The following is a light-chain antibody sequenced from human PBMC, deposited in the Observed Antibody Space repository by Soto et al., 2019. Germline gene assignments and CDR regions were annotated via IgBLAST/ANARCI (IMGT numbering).Light chain of an antibody. V-gene: IGLV2-14*01. J-gene: IGLJ1*01. CDR3: SSYTSSSTLV. CDR1: SSDVGGYNY. CDR2: DVS. Sequence: QSVLTHPASVSWSTGQSITISCTGTSSDVGGYNYVSWYQQHPGKAPKLMIYDVSNRPSGVSNRFSGSKSGNTASLTISGLQAEDEADYYCSSYTSSSTLVFGTGTKVTVL.